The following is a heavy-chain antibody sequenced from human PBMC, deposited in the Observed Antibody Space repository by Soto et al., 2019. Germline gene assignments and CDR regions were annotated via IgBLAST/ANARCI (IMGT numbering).Heavy chain of an antibody. CDR3: ARESAFCSSTSCYDWFDP. CDR2: ISYDGSNK. Sequence: QVQLVESGGGVVQPGRSLRLSCAASGFTFSSYAMHWVRQAPGKGLEWVAVISYDGSNKYYADSVKGRFTISRDNSKNTLYLQMNSLRAEDTAVYYCARESAFCSSTSCYDWFDPWGQGTLVTVSS. D-gene: IGHD2-2*01. CDR1: GFTFSSYA. V-gene: IGHV3-30-3*01. J-gene: IGHJ5*02.